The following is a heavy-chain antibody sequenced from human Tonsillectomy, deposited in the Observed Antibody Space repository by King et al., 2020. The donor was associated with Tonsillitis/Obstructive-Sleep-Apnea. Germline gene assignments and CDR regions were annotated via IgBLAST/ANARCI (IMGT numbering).Heavy chain of an antibody. CDR3: TTPRDY. Sequence: VQLVESGGGLVKPGGSVRLSCAASGFIFSNAWMSWVRQAPGKGLEWVGLFKLKTDGGTTDYAAPVKGRFTIPRDDSKNTLYLQMNSLKTEDTAVYYCTTPRDYWGQGTLVTVSS. J-gene: IGHJ4*02. CDR2: FKLKTDGGTT. CDR1: GFIFSNAW. V-gene: IGHV3-15*01.